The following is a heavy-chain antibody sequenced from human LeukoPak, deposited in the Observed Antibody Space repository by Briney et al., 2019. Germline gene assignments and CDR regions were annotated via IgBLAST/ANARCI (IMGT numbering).Heavy chain of an antibody. CDR3: ARGDWLAIDY. V-gene: IGHV4-59*01. Sequence: SETLSLTCTVSDGSISSYYWSWIRQPPGKGLEWIGYIYNSGSTNYNPSLKSRVTISVDTSKKQFSLKLSSVTAADTAVYYCARGDWLAIDYWGQGTLVTVSS. D-gene: IGHD3/OR15-3a*01. CDR2: IYNSGST. CDR1: DGSISSYY. J-gene: IGHJ4*02.